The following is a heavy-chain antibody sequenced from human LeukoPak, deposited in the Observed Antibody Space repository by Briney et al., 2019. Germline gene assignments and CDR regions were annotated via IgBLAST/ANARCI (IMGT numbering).Heavy chain of an antibody. D-gene: IGHD1-26*01. CDR3: ARVRRGSYGVDY. CDR2: IYYSRTT. V-gene: IGHV4-34*01. J-gene: IGHJ4*02. CDR1: GGSFSGYY. Sequence: SETLSLTCAVYGGSFSGYYWGWIRQPPGKGLEWIGSIYYSRTTYYNPSLKSRVTISIDTSKNQFSLKLNSVTAADTAVFYCARVRRGSYGVDYWGQGTLVTVSS.